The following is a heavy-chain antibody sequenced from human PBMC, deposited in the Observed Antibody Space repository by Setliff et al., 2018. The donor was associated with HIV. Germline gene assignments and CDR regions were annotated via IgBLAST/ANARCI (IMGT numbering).Heavy chain of an antibody. D-gene: IGHD6-19*01. CDR2: IHTSGNA. CDR3: ARSLLPSITVAGTIGY. Sequence: SETLSLTCTVSGGSISSGTYFWSWIRQPAGKGLEWIGHIHTSGNANYNPSLNSRVTISVDTSKNHFSLKLSSVAAADTAVYYCARSLLPSITVAGTIGYWGQGTLVTVSS. J-gene: IGHJ4*02. V-gene: IGHV4-61*09. CDR1: GGSISSGTYF.